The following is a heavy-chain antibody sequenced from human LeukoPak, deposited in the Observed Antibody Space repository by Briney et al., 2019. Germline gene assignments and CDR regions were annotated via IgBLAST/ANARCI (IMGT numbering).Heavy chain of an antibody. J-gene: IGHJ4*02. CDR2: ISSSGSTI. CDR1: GFTFSSYA. Sequence: GGSLRLSCAASGFTFSSYAMSWVRQAPGKGLEWVSYISSSGSTILYADSVKGRFTISRDNAKNSLFLQMNSLRAEDTAVYYCAREKASTTGTTDYDYWGQGTLVTVSS. D-gene: IGHD1-1*01. CDR3: AREKASTTGTTDYDY. V-gene: IGHV3-48*03.